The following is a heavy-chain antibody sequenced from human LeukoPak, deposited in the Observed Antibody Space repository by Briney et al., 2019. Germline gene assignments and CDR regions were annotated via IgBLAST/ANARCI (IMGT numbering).Heavy chain of an antibody. D-gene: IGHD6-19*01. J-gene: IGHJ6*03. CDR1: GGSISSSSYY. Sequence: PSETLSLTCTVSGGSISSSSYYWGWIRQPPGKGLEWIGSIYYSGSTYYNPSLKSRVTISVDTSKNQFSLKLSSVTAADTAVYYCARKFNTGYSSDWYGSRIYYYYMDVWGKGTTVTISS. V-gene: IGHV4-39*01. CDR2: IYYSGST. CDR3: ARKFNTGYSSDWYGSRIYYYYMDV.